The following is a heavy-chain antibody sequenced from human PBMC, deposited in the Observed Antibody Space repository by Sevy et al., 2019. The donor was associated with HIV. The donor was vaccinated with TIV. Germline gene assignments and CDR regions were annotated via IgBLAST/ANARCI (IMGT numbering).Heavy chain of an antibody. CDR2: INRTSESI. J-gene: IGHJ4*02. CDR3: AAGTIDY. D-gene: IGHD1-1*01. V-gene: IGHV3-48*03. Sequence: GGSLRLSCVVSGLSLKDFEMNWVRQTPGKGLEWLSYINRTSESIYYADSVEGRFTISRDNAKNSLYLQMNNLRAEDTALYYCAAGTIDYWGQGTLVTVSS. CDR1: GLSLKDFE.